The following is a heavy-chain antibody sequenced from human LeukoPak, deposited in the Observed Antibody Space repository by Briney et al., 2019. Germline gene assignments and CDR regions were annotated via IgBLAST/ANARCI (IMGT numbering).Heavy chain of an antibody. CDR1: GFTFSNAW. V-gene: IGHV3-15*01. CDR3: TTDHGGNPFDY. CDR2: IKSKTDGGTT. D-gene: IGHD4-23*01. J-gene: IGHJ4*02. Sequence: GGSLRLSCAASGFTFSNAWMSWVHQAPGKGLEWVGRIKSKTDGGTTDYAASVKGRFTISRDDSKNTLYLQMNSLKTEDTAVYYCTTDHGGNPFDYWGQGTLVTVSS.